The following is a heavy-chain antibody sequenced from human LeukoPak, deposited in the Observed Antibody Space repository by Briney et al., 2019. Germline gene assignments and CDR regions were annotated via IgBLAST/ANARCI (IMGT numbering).Heavy chain of an antibody. CDR1: GYTFTGYY. CDR2: INPHSGDT. CDR3: AAGRWLRSGSDY. V-gene: IGHV1-2*02. J-gene: IGHJ4*02. D-gene: IGHD5-12*01. Sequence: GASVKVSCKASGYTFTGYYMHWVRQAPGQGLEWMGWINPHSGDTKYAQKFQARVTMTRDTSISTAYMELDRLRSDDTAVYFCAAGRWLRSGSDYWGQGTLVTVSS.